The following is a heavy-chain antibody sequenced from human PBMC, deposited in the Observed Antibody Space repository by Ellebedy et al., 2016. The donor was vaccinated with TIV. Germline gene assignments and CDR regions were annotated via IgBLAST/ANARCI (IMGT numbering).Heavy chain of an antibody. D-gene: IGHD3-10*01. CDR3: ARDGVEDYFDY. CDR2: VYHTVST. J-gene: IGHJ4*02. CDR1: GVSISDYY. V-gene: IGHV4-59*01. Sequence: MPGGSLRLSCSVSGVSISDYYWSWIRQPPGQGLEWIGYVYHTVSTNYNPSLRSRVTLAVDTPKNEFSLKLSSVTTADTAIYYCARDGVEDYFDYWGQGLLVTVSS.